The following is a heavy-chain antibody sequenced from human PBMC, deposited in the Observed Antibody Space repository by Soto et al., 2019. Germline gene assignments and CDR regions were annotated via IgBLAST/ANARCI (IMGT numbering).Heavy chain of an antibody. D-gene: IGHD6-19*01. CDR2: ISYDGTSK. J-gene: IGHJ4*02. V-gene: IGHV3-30*03. Sequence: QVQLVESGGGVVQPGRSLRLSCEASGFSLSTYGMHWVRQAPGKGLEWVAVISYDGTSKYYADSVKGRFFISRDNFKNTLYLQMNSLRPEDTAVYYCARDTRYSSGYYASWGQGTLVTVSS. CDR3: ARDTRYSSGYYAS. CDR1: GFSLSTYG.